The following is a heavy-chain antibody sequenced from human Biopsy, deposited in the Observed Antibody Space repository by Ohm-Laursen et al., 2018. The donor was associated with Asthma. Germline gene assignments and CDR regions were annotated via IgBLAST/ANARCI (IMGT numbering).Heavy chain of an antibody. V-gene: IGHV3-23*01. Sequence: SLRLSCAASGFTFGNFAMSWARQAPGKGLEWVSTIKTNRRGADYPDPAKGRFTISRDDSKNTLYLQMSSLRAEDTAVYYCAKRRGYSGHDNDYWGQGTLVTVSS. CDR3: AKRRGYSGHDNDY. D-gene: IGHD5-12*01. CDR2: IKTNRRGA. CDR1: GFTFGNFA. J-gene: IGHJ4*02.